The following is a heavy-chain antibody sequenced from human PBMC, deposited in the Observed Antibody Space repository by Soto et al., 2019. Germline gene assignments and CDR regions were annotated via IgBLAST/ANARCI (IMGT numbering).Heavy chain of an antibody. D-gene: IGHD5-12*01. CDR3: ARSERYSGYDRGNWFDP. CDR2: INHSGST. CDR1: GGSFSGYY. J-gene: IGHJ5*02. V-gene: IGHV4-34*01. Sequence: SETLSLTCAVYGGSFSGYYWSWIRQPPGKGLEWIGEINHSGSTNYNPSLKSRVTISVDTSKNQFSLKLSSVTAADTAVYYCARSERYSGYDRGNWFDPWGQGTLVTVS.